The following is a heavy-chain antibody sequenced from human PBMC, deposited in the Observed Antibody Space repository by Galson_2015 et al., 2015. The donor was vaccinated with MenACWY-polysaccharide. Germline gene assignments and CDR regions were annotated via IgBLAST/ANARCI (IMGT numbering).Heavy chain of an antibody. CDR2: MNPNSGNT. V-gene: IGHV1-8*01. CDR1: GFSFSSYD. CDR3: ARGGRYYYDSSGYLNWFDP. J-gene: IGHJ5*02. D-gene: IGHD3-22*01. Sequence: SVKVSCKASGFSFSSYDINWVRQTPGQGLEWMGWMNPNSGNTGYAQKFQGRVTMTRNTSISIAYMELSSLRPEDTAVYYCARGGRYYYDSSGYLNWFDPWGQGTLVTVSS.